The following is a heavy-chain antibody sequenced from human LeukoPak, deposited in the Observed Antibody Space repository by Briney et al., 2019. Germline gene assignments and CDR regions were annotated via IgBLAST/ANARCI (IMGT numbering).Heavy chain of an antibody. Sequence: SETLSLTCTVSGGSISSYYWSWIRQPPGKGLEWIGYIYYSGSTNYNPSLKSRVTISVHTSKNQFSLKLSSVTAADTAVYYCARDPVVPATSMQFDWYFDLWGRGTLVTVSS. CDR2: IYYSGST. V-gene: IGHV4-59*12. CDR3: ARDPVVPATSMQFDWYFDL. J-gene: IGHJ2*01. D-gene: IGHD2-15*01. CDR1: GGSISSYY.